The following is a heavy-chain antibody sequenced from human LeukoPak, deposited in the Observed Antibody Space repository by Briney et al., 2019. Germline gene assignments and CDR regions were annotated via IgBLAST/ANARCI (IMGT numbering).Heavy chain of an antibody. CDR2: ISAYNGNT. V-gene: IGHV1-18*01. J-gene: IGHJ4*02. CDR1: GYTFTSYG. D-gene: IGHD3-3*01. CDR3: AAVAIEVDFWSGYYTGLSFDY. Sequence: ASVKVSCKASGYTFTSYGISWVQQAPGQGLEWMGWISAYNGNTNYAQKFQERVTITRDMSTSTAYMELSSLRSEDTAVYYCAAVAIEVDFWSGYYTGLSFDYWGQGTLVTVSS.